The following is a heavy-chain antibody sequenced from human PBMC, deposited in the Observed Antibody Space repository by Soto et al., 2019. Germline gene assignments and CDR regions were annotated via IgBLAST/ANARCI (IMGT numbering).Heavy chain of an antibody. V-gene: IGHV1-18*04. CDR2: ISSYNSNNGDT. D-gene: IGHD3-16*01. CDR1: GYTFSNYA. J-gene: IGHJ5*02. CDR3: ARAGLERGEVSDFCVHL. Sequence: SVKACCKTSGYTFSNYAISWVRQAPGQGLDWMGWISSYNSNNGDTKSAQMLQGRVTITVDTSATTAYIELMSLRSDDTADYYCARAGLERGEVSDFCVHLWGQ.